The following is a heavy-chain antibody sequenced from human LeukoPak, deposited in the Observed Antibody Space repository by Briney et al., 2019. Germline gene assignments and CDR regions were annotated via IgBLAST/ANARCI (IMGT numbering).Heavy chain of an antibody. Sequence: SVKVSCKASGGTFSSYAISWVRQAPGQGLEWMGGIIPIFGTANYAQKFQGRVTITADESTSIAYMELSSLRSEDTAVYYCARDSDYYYGSGSYYRGVYWGQGTLVTVSS. V-gene: IGHV1-69*13. CDR3: ARDSDYYYGSGSYYRGVY. J-gene: IGHJ4*02. CDR2: IIPIFGTA. D-gene: IGHD3-10*01. CDR1: GGTFSSYA.